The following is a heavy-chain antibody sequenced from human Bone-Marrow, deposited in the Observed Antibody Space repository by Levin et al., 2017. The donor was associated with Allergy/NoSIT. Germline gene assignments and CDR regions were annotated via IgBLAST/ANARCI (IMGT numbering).Heavy chain of an antibody. V-gene: IGHV4-30-4*01. CDR1: GASISNNDYY. D-gene: IGHD6-6*01. J-gene: IGHJ6*02. CDR2: FYYSETT. CDR3: ASGSGTQSSAYGMDV. Sequence: PSETLSLTCSVSGASISNNDYYWSWIRQPPGKALEWIGFFYYSETTNYNPSLRSRLSISVDTSKNQFTLEVTSVTAADTAVYYCASGSGTQSSAYGMDVWGQGTTVTVSS.